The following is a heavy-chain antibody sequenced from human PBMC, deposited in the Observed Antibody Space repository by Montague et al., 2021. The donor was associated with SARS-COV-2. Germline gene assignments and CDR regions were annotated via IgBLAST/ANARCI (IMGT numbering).Heavy chain of an antibody. D-gene: IGHD3-16*01. V-gene: IGHV4-59*01. Sequence: SETLSLTCTVSGGSISNYYWSWIRQPPGRGLGWIGYIYYSGSTDYNPSLKSRVTIHLDTSKNQFSLKVTSVTAAATAVYYCGGGGGYYNYGLDVWGPGTPGPVPS. CDR2: IYYSGST. CDR1: GGSISNYY. CDR3: GGGGGYYNYGLDV. J-gene: IGHJ6*02.